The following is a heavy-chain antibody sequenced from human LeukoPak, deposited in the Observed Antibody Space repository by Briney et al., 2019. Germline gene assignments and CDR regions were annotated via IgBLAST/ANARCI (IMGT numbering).Heavy chain of an antibody. CDR2: INSGGSST. D-gene: IGHD3-22*01. V-gene: IGHV3-74*01. J-gene: IGHJ4*02. CDR3: ARASGTDSTGYVQIDF. CDR1: GITFSSYW. Sequence: PAGSLRLSCAASGITFSSYWMHWVRQAPGKGLVWLSRINSGGSSTSYADSVKGRFTISRDNANNTLYLQMNSLRADDTAVYYCARASGTDSTGYVQIDFWGEGTLVAVSA.